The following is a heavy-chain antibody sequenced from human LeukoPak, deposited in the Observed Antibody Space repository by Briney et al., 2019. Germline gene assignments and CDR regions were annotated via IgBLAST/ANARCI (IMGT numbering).Heavy chain of an antibody. Sequence: GALRLSCAASGFTFSSYSINWVRQAPGKGLEWVSSISSSSSYIYYADSVKGRFTISRDNAKNSLYLQMNSLRAEDTAVYYCATGPPFDIRGQGTMVTVSS. CDR1: GFTFSSYS. CDR3: ATGPPFDI. J-gene: IGHJ3*02. CDR2: ISSSSSYI. V-gene: IGHV3-21*01.